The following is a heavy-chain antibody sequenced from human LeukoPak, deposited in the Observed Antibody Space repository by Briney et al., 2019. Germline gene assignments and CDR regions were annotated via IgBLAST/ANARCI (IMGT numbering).Heavy chain of an antibody. J-gene: IGHJ5*02. CDR3: ASVVQELGYCSGGTCSFDP. Sequence: HGVSVKVSCKASGYTFTSYGISWVRQAPGQGLEWMGWISAYNGNTNYAQKLQGRVTMTRNTSISTAYTELSSLRSEDTAVYYCASVVQELGYCSGGTCSFDPWGQGTLVTVSS. D-gene: IGHD2-15*01. CDR2: ISAYNGNT. V-gene: IGHV1-18*01. CDR1: GYTFTSYG.